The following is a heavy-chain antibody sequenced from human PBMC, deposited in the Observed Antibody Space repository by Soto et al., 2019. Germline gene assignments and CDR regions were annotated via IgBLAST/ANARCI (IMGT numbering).Heavy chain of an antibody. CDR1: GFSLGTTGVG. J-gene: IGHJ4*02. CDR2: IYWDDDK. V-gene: IGHV2-5*02. CDR3: XXXXXXXXXXXXX. Sequence: QITLKESGPTLVKPTQTLTLTCTFSGFSLGTTGVGVGWIRQPPGKALEWLALIYWDDDKRYSPSLKTRLTITKDTSKXQVVLXXXXXXXXXXXXXXXXXXXXXXXXXXXXWGQGSLVTVSS.